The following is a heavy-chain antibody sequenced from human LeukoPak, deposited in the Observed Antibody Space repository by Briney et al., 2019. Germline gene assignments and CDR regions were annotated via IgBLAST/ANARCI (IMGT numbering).Heavy chain of an antibody. CDR3: ARRNYDSSDYYDY. J-gene: IGHJ4*02. CDR1: GGTFSSYA. D-gene: IGHD3-22*01. V-gene: IGHV1-69*04. Sequence: SVKVSCKASGGTFSSYAISWVRQAPGQGLEWMGRIIPILGIANYAQKFQGRVTITADKSTSTAYMELSSLRSEDTAVYYCARRNYDSSDYYDYWGQGTLVTVSS. CDR2: IIPILGIA.